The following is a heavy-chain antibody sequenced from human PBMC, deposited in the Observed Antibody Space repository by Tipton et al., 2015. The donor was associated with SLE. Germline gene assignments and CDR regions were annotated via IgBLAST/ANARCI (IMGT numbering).Heavy chain of an antibody. CDR2: INHSGGT. J-gene: IGHJ4*02. D-gene: IGHD6-13*01. Sequence: LRLSCAVYGGSFNDHYWSWIRQSPGKGLEWIGEINHSGGTNYNSSLKSRVTMSVDTSKNQFSLSLSSVTAADTAVYYCARRGSWFGEGFDYWGEGTLVTVSS. CDR1: GGSFNDHY. V-gene: IGHV4-34*01. CDR3: ARRGSWFGEGFDY.